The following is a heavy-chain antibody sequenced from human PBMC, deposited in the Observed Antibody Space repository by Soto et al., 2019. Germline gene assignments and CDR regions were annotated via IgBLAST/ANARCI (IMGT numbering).Heavy chain of an antibody. Sequence: GGSRSLPGAPTGFTFSNYAGHGVRQAPGRGWRGLAVISYDGSNKYYADSVKGRFTTSRDNSKNTLYLQMNSLRAEDTAVYYCARDKRDLRFLEWSYYFDSWGQGTLVTVSS. J-gene: IGHJ4*02. CDR1: GFTFSNYA. D-gene: IGHD3-3*01. CDR3: ARDKRDLRFLEWSYYFDS. V-gene: IGHV3-30-3*01. CDR2: ISYDGSNK.